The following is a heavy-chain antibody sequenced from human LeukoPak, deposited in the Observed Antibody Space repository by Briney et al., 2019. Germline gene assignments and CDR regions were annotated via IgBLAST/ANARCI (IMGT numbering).Heavy chain of an antibody. J-gene: IGHJ3*02. D-gene: IGHD6-19*01. V-gene: IGHV3-7*01. CDR2: INQDGTEK. CDR1: GFTFSSNW. CDR3: ARPVPEDYSSGWYGGDAFDI. Sequence: GRSLRLSCAASGFTFSSNWMSWVRQAPGKGLGLVANINQDGTEKDYVDSVKGRFTISRDNAKNSLYLQMNSLRAEDTAVYYCARPVPEDYSSGWYGGDAFDIWGQGTMVTVSS.